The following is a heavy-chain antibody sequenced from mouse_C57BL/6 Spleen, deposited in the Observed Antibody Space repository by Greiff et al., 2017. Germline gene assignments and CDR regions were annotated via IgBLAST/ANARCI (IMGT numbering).Heavy chain of an antibody. CDR1: GYTFTDYY. CDR2: IYPGSGNT. V-gene: IGHV1-76*01. CDR3: SRGDLYYGSSYRNGYYFDY. J-gene: IGHJ2*01. D-gene: IGHD1-1*01. Sequence: QVQLQQSGAELVRPGASVKLSCKASGYTFTDYYINWVKQRPGQGLEWIARIYPGSGNTYYNEKFKGKATLTAEKSSSTAYMQLSSLTSEDSAVYFSSRGDLYYGSSYRNGYYFDYWGQGTTLTVSS.